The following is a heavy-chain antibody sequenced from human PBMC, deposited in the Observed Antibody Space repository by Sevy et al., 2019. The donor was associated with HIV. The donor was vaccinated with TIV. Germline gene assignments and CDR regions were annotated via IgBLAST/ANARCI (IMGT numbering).Heavy chain of an antibody. V-gene: IGHV6-1*01. CDR2: TYYRSKWAN. CDR3: ARDLPRRGIVGLTRRGYFDY. J-gene: IGHJ4*02. CDR1: GDTVSSNSAA. D-gene: IGHD1-26*01. Sequence: SQTLSLTCAISGDTVSSNSAAWNWIRQSPSRGLEWLGRTYYRSKWANDYAISVKSRISINADTSKNQFSLQLNSVTPEDTAVYYCARDLPRRGIVGLTRRGYFDYWGQGTLVTVSS.